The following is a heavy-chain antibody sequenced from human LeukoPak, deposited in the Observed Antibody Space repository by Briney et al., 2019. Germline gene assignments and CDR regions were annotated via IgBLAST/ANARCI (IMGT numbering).Heavy chain of an antibody. D-gene: IGHD2/OR15-2a*01. V-gene: IGHV3-30*04. CDR3: ARGIYSFDY. CDR2: ISYDGSNK. Sequence: PGGSLRLSCAASGFTFSSYAMHWVRQAPGKGLEGGAVISYDGSNKYYADSVKGRFTISRDNSKNTLYMQMNSLRAEDTAVYYCARGIYSFDYWGQGTLVTVSS. CDR1: GFTFSSYA. J-gene: IGHJ4*02.